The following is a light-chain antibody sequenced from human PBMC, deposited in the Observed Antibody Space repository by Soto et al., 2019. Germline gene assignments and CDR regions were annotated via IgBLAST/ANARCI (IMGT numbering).Light chain of an antibody. J-gene: IGKJ5*01. V-gene: IGKV1-8*01. CDR3: QQYNSYIT. CDR2: AAS. CDR1: QGISSY. Sequence: AIVMTQSPSSLSASTGDRVTITCRASQGISSYLAWYQQKPGKAPKLLIYAASTLQSGVPSRLGGSGSGTDFTLTISCMKSEDSATYYCQQYNSYITFGQGTRLEIK.